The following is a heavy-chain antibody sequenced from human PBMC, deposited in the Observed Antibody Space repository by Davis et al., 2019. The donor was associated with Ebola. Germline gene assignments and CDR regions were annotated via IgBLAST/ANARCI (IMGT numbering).Heavy chain of an antibody. CDR2: ISYDGSNK. V-gene: IGHV3-30-3*01. CDR3: AKGRIPAAIGAVAFDI. D-gene: IGHD2-2*02. CDR1: GFTFSSYA. Sequence: PGGSLRLSCAASGFTFSSYAMHWVCQAPGKGVEWVAVISYDGSNKYYADSVKGRFTISRDNSKNKLYLQMNSLRAEDTAVYYCAKGRIPAAIGAVAFDIWGQGTMVTVSS. J-gene: IGHJ3*02.